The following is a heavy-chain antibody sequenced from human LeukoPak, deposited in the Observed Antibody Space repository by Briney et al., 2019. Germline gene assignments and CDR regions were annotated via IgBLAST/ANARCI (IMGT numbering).Heavy chain of an antibody. CDR3: ARMVTTYDYYYGMDV. CDR1: GFTVSSNY. CDR2: IYSGGST. D-gene: IGHD4-17*01. V-gene: IGHV3-53*01. Sequence: GGSLRLSCAASGFTVSSNYMSWVRQAPGKGLEWVSVIYSGGSTYYADSVKGRFTISRDNSKNTLYLQMNSLRAEDTAVYYCARMVTTYDYYYGMDVWGQGTTVTVSS. J-gene: IGHJ6*02.